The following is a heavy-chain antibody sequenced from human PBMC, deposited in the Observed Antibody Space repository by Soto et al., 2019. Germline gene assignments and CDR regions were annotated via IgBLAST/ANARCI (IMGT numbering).Heavy chain of an antibody. Sequence: QVQLVESGGGVVQPGRSLRLSCAASGFTFSSYGMHWVRQAPGKGLEWVAVIWYDGSNKYYADSVKGRFTISRDNSKNPLHLQMNSLKAADTTLYYSARERGSSWCGSDRYYYSMDVWGQGPMVTFT. J-gene: IGHJ6*02. CDR3: ARERGSSWCGSDRYYYSMDV. D-gene: IGHD6-13*01. CDR1: GFTFSSYG. V-gene: IGHV3-33*01. CDR2: IWYDGSNK.